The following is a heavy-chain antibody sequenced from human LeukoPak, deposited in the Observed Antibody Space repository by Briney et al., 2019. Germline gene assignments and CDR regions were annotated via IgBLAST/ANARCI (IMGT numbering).Heavy chain of an antibody. D-gene: IGHD3-10*01. CDR2: ISSSSSYT. CDR3: ARDYYGSGSYYTHAGY. Sequence: GGSLRLSCAASGFTFSDYYMSWIRQAPGKGLEWVSYISSSSSYTNYADSVKGRFTISRDNAKNSLYLQMNSLRAEDTAVYYCARDYYGSGSYYTHAGYWGQGTLVTVSS. J-gene: IGHJ4*02. V-gene: IGHV3-11*05. CDR1: GFTFSDYY.